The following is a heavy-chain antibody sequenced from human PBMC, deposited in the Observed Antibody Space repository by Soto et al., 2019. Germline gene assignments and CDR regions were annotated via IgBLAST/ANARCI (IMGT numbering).Heavy chain of an antibody. J-gene: IGHJ4*02. CDR3: AHRVLRTDSGFVTTAAIYFDF. V-gene: IGHV2-5*02. Sequence: QITLNESGPTVVRPTETLTLTCRFSGFSLTTSGVGVGWIRQSPGKAPEWLALIYWDDDKSYSASLKSRLTIPKDTSKKQVFLTVSDLDAPDIAPYYCAHRVLRTDSGFVTTAAIYFDFCGQGTPVPVSS. CDR1: GFSLTTSGVG. CDR2: IYWDDDK. D-gene: IGHD3-16*02.